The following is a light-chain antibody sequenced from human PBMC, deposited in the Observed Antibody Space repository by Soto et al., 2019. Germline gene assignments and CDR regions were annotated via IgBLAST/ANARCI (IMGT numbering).Light chain of an antibody. CDR1: RDVGSD. CDR2: AAS. V-gene: IGKV1-6*01. CDR3: LQDYGDSWT. J-gene: IGKJ1*01. Sequence: QMTQSASSLSASVGEKIIITCRASRDVGSDVSWYQQKPGQAPKLLIYAASNLYTGVPSRFSGSRSGTEFTLTTSSLQPEDFASYYCLQDYGDSWTFGQGTKV.